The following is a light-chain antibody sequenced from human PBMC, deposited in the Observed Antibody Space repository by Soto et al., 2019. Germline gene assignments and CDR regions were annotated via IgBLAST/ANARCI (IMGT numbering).Light chain of an antibody. CDR2: DAS. V-gene: IGKV3-11*01. CDR3: QQRSKMPLT. CDR1: QSVRNY. J-gene: IGKJ1*01. Sequence: EIVLTQSPATLSLSRGETATLSCRASQSVRNYLAWYQQKPGQAPRLLIYDASNRATGIPARFSGTGSETDFTLTISSLEPEDFAIYYCQQRSKMPLTFGHGTKVDIK.